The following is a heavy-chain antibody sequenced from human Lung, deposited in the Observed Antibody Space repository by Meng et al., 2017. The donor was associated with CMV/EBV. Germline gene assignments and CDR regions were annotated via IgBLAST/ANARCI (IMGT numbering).Heavy chain of an antibody. CDR1: GGSISSRTYY. Sequence: SXTXSLXCTVSGGSISSRTYYWAWLRQPPGKGLDWIGSVYYSGIPHYNPSLKSRVTIPVDTSKNQFSLTLRSVTAADTAVYYCARDAPGRSGDAFSLWGQGTLVTVSS. CDR3: ARDAPGRSGDAFSL. V-gene: IGHV4-39*07. D-gene: IGHD1-26*01. J-gene: IGHJ4*03. CDR2: VYYSGIP.